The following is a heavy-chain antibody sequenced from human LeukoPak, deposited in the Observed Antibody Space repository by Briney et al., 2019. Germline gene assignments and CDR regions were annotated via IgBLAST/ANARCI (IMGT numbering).Heavy chain of an antibody. D-gene: IGHD1-14*01. J-gene: IGHJ4*02. CDR2: ISATGYTT. V-gene: IGHV3-23*01. CDR3: ARGGNHHHFDY. Sequence: PGGSLRLSCAAPGFILSTYAMSWVRQAPGKGLEWVSAISATGYTTYYADSVKGRFTISTDNSKSTVYLQMNSLRAEDTAVYYCARGGNHHHFDYWGQGTLVTVSS. CDR1: GFILSTYA.